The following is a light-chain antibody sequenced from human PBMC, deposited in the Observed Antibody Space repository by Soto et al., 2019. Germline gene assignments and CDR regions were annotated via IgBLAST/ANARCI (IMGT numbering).Light chain of an antibody. Sequence: EIVLTQSAAILSLSPGERATLSCRASQSVSSYLAWYQQKPGQAPRLLISDASNRATGIPARFSGSGSGTDFTLTVSSLEPEDFAVYYCQQRRDWPLTFGGGTKVEI. V-gene: IGKV3-11*01. J-gene: IGKJ4*01. CDR1: QSVSSY. CDR3: QQRRDWPLT. CDR2: DAS.